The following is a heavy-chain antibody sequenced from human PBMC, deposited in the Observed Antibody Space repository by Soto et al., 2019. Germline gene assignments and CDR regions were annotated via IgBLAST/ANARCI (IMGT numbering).Heavy chain of an antibody. CDR2: INPGNGDT. V-gene: IGHV1-3*01. D-gene: IGHD6-13*01. J-gene: IGHJ4*02. CDR3: AGDDASSIDS. Sequence: QVQLVQSGAEVKKPGASVKISCKASGYTLTTYGLHWVRQAPGQGLEWMGWINPGNGDTKYSQKFQGRVTIIRDTSANIVYMELNSLRSEATAVFYCAGDDASSIDSWGQGTLVTVSS. CDR1: GYTLTTYG.